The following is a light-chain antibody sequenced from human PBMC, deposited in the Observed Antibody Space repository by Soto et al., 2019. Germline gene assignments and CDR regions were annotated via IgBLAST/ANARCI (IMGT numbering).Light chain of an antibody. J-gene: IGLJ2*01. CDR2: GNN. CDR3: QYYDSALSGSI. V-gene: IGLV1-40*01. Sequence: QSVLTQPPSVSGAPGQRVTISCSGSISNIGAGYDVDWYQQLPGTAPKLLIYGNNNRASGVPDRFSGSKSGTSASLTITGLQAEDEADYHCQYYDSALSGSIFGGGTKLTVL. CDR1: ISNIGAGYD.